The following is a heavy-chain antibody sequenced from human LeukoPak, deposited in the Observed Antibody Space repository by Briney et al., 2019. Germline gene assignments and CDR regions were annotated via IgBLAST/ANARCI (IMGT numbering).Heavy chain of an antibody. V-gene: IGHV4-34*01. Sequence: SETLSLTCAVYGGSFSGYYWSWIRQPPGKGLEWIGEINHSGSTNYNPSLKSRVTISVDTSKNQFSLKLSSVTAADTAVYYCARSTLRFTRHWFDPWVQGTLVTVSS. CDR3: ARSTLRFTRHWFDP. J-gene: IGHJ5*02. D-gene: IGHD3-3*01. CDR1: GGSFSGYY. CDR2: INHSGST.